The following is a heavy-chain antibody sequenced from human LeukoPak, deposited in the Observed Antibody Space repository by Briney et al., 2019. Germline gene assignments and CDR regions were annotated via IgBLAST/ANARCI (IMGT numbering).Heavy chain of an antibody. J-gene: IGHJ4*02. Sequence: GGSLRLSCTASGFTFINYSMNWVRQAPGKGLEWVSAISGSGGSTYYAHSVKGRFTISRDNSKNTLYLQMSSLRAEDTAVYYCLRSGGGRASNWGQGTLVTVSS. CDR1: GFTFINYS. D-gene: IGHD2-15*01. V-gene: IGHV3-23*01. CDR3: LRSGGGRASN. CDR2: ISGSGGST.